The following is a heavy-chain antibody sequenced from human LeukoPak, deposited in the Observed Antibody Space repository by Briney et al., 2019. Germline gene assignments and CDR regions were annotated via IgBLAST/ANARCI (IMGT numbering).Heavy chain of an antibody. Sequence: PSETLSLTCTVSGGSISSYYWSWIRQPPGKGLEWIGYIYYSGSTNYNPSLKSRVTISVDTSKNQFSLKLSSVTAADTAVYYCARGLAYYYDSSGGNNWFDPWGQGTLVTVSS. D-gene: IGHD3-22*01. CDR1: GGSISSYY. CDR2: IYYSGST. CDR3: ARGLAYYYDSSGGNNWFDP. J-gene: IGHJ5*02. V-gene: IGHV4-59*01.